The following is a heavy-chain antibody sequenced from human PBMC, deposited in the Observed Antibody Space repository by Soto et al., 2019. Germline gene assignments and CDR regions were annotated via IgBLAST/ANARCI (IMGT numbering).Heavy chain of an antibody. D-gene: IGHD5-12*01. CDR3: ANSGEQPHHGGYEGVESPPHPYYHYHGMYV. CDR2: ISGSGGST. CDR1: GFTFSSYA. Sequence: VQLLEPGGGLVQPGGSLRLSCAASGFTFSSYAMSWVRQAPGKGLEWVSAISGSGGSTYYADSVKGRFTISRDNSKRTLYLQMNSLRAEDTAVYYCANSGEQPHHGGYEGVESPPHPYYHYHGMYVWGQGTTVTVSS. J-gene: IGHJ6*02. V-gene: IGHV3-23*01.